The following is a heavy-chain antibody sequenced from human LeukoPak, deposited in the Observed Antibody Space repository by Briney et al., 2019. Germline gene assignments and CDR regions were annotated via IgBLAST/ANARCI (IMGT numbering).Heavy chain of an antibody. V-gene: IGHV4-4*02. CDR1: GGSISSSNW. CDR3: ARGGPYSSGWYYFDY. J-gene: IGHJ4*02. Sequence: PSGTLSLTCAVSGGSISSSNWWSWVRQPPGKGLEWIGEIYHSGSTNYNPSLKSRVTISVDKSKNQFSLKLSSVTAADTAVYYCARGGPYSSGWYYFDYWGQGTLVTVSS. D-gene: IGHD6-19*01. CDR2: IYHSGST.